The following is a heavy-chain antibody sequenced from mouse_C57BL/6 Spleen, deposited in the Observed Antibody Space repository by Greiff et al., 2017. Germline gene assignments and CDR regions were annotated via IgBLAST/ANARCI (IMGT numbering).Heavy chain of an antibody. D-gene: IGHD3-1*01. Sequence: VQLQQSGPELVKPGASVKISCKASGYTFTDYYMNWVKQSHGKSLEWIGDINPNNGGTSYNQKFKGKATLTVDKSSSTAYMELRSLTSEDSAVYYCARGGLPYWYFDVWGTGTTVTVSS. J-gene: IGHJ1*03. CDR3: ARGGLPYWYFDV. V-gene: IGHV1-26*01. CDR1: GYTFTDYY. CDR2: INPNNGGT.